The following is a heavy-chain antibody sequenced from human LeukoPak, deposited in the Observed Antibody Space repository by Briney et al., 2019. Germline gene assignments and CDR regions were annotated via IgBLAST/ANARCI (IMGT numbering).Heavy chain of an antibody. CDR1: GGSISSSSYY. CDR3: ASLTVGATDYDY. J-gene: IGHJ4*02. CDR2: IYYSGST. D-gene: IGHD1-26*01. V-gene: IGHV4-39*07. Sequence: SETLSLTCTVSGGSISSSSYYWGWIRQPPGKGLEWIGSIYYSGSTYYNPSLKSRVTISVDTSKNQFSLKLSSVTAADTAVYYCASLTVGATDYDYWGQGTLVTVSS.